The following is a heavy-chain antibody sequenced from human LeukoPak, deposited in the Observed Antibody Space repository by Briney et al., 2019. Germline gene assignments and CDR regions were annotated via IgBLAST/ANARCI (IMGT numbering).Heavy chain of an antibody. J-gene: IGHJ6*02. CDR2: IYYSGST. CDR3: ASQGSRDYDILTGYYTRWGMDV. Sequence: PSETPSLTCTVSGGSISSGDYYWSWIRQPPGKGLEWIGYIYYSGSTYYNPSLKSRVTISVDTSKNQFSLKLSSVTAADTAVYYCASQGSRDYDILTGYYTRWGMDVWGQGTTVTVSS. V-gene: IGHV4-30-4*01. D-gene: IGHD3-9*01. CDR1: GGSISSGDYY.